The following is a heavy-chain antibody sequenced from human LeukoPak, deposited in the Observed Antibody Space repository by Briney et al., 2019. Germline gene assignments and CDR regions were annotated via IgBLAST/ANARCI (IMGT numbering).Heavy chain of an antibody. CDR2: IYYSGST. CDR3: ARGWQWLGSSSDY. D-gene: IGHD6-19*01. Sequence: SETLSLTCTVSGGSISSYYWSWIRQPPGKGLEWIGYIYYSGSTNYNPSLKSRVTISVDTSKNQFSLKLSSVTATDTAVYYCARGWQWLGSSSDYWGQGTLVTVSS. CDR1: GGSISSYY. V-gene: IGHV4-59*08. J-gene: IGHJ4*02.